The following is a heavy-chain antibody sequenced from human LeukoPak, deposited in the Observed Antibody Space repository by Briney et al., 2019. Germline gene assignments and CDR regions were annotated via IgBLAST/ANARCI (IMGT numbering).Heavy chain of an antibody. CDR2: IYSGNTT. CDR1: GFTVNSHY. CDR3: GRALRARTAFDI. Sequence: PGGSLRLSCAVSGFTVNSHYLSWVRQAPGKGLEWVSVIYSGNTTYYADSVKGRFTISRHNSQNTLNLQMNSLRSEDTAIYYCGRALRARTAFDIWGQGTMVSVSS. J-gene: IGHJ3*02. V-gene: IGHV3-53*04.